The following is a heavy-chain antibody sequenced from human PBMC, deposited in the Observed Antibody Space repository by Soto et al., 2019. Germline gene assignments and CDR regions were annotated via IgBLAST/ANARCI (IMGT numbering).Heavy chain of an antibody. CDR3: ARGYSCYDNSYGMDV. Sequence: QVQLVQSGAEVKKPGSSVKVSCKASGGTFSSYAISWVRQAPGQGLEWMGGIIPIFGTANYEQKFQGRVTITADESTRQAYMELSSLRSEDTAVYYCARGYSCYDNSYGMDVWGQGTTVTVSS. V-gene: IGHV1-69*01. CDR2: IIPIFGTA. CDR1: GGTFSSYA. J-gene: IGHJ6*02. D-gene: IGHD5-12*01.